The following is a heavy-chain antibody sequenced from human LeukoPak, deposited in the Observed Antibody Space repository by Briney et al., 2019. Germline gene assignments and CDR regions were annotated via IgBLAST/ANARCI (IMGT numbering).Heavy chain of an antibody. J-gene: IGHJ5*02. CDR1: GFTFSSYA. D-gene: IGHD2-2*01. CDR3: AKEHCTSASCYATPHP. Sequence: GGSLRLSCAASGFTFSSYAMSWVRQAPGKGLEWVSAITASVPNTYYADSMKGRFTISRDNSKDTLYLQMNSLTAEDTAVYYCAKEHCTSASCYATPHPWGQGTLVTVSS. CDR2: ITASVPNT. V-gene: IGHV3-23*01.